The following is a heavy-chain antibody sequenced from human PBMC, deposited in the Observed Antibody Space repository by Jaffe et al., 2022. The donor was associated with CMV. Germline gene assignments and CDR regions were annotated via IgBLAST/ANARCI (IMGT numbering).Heavy chain of an antibody. CDR3: ARSWELLLWFGEFRQYYFDY. CDR2: INAGNGNT. Sequence: QVQLVQSGAEVKKPGASVKVSCKASGYTFTSYAMHWVRQAPGQRLEWMGWINAGNGNTKYSQKFQGRVTITRDTSASTAYMELSSLRSEDTAVYYCARSWELLLWFGEFRQYYFDYWGQGTLVTVSS. D-gene: IGHD3-10*01. V-gene: IGHV1-3*01. CDR1: GYTFTSYA. J-gene: IGHJ4*02.